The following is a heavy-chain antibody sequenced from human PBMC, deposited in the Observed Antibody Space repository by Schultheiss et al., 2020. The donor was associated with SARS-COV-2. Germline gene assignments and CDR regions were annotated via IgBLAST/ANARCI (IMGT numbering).Heavy chain of an antibody. CDR1: GGSISSGGYY. J-gene: IGHJ6*02. V-gene: IGHV4-61*08. Sequence: SETLSLTCTVSGGSISSGGYYWSWIRQHPGKGLEWIGYIYYSGSTNYNPSLKSRVTISVDTSKNQFSLKLSSVTAADTAVYYCARGYYDSSGKPLGYYYYGMDVWGQGTTVTVSS. CDR3: ARGYYDSSGKPLGYYYYGMDV. CDR2: IYYSGST. D-gene: IGHD3-22*01.